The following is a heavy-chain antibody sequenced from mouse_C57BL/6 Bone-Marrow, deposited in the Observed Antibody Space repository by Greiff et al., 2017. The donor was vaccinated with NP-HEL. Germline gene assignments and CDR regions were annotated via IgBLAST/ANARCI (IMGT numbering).Heavy chain of an antibody. Sequence: QVQLQQPGAELVRPGTSVKLSCKASGYTFTSYWMHWVKQRPGQGLEWIGVIDPSDSYTNYNQKFKGKATLTVDTSSSTAYMQLSSLTSEDSAVHYCARSVYSKGFAYWGQGTLVTVSA. CDR3: ARSVYSKGFAY. D-gene: IGHD2-5*01. J-gene: IGHJ3*01. V-gene: IGHV1-59*01. CDR1: GYTFTSYW. CDR2: IDPSDSYT.